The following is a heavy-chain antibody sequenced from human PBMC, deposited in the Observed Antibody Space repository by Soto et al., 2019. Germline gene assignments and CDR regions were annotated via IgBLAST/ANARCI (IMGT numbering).Heavy chain of an antibody. CDR3: ASRFNIFGVVIPYYFDY. CDR2: IYYSGST. J-gene: IGHJ4*02. D-gene: IGHD3-3*02. CDR1: GGSISSSSYY. Sequence: QLQLQESGPGLVKPSETLSLTCTVSGGSISSSSYYWGWIRQPPGKGLEWIGSIYYSGSTYYNPSLQGRVTISVDTSKSQFSLKLSSVTAADTAVYYCASRFNIFGVVIPYYFDYWGQGTLVTVSS. V-gene: IGHV4-39*01.